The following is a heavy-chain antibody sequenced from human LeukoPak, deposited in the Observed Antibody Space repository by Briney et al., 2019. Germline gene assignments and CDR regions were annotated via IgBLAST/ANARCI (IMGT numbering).Heavy chain of an antibody. CDR2: IYYSGST. CDR3: ARHEGGTLVGY. J-gene: IGHJ4*02. CDR1: GGSISSYY. D-gene: IGHD1-7*01. Sequence: SETLSLTCTVSGGSISSYYWNWIRQPPGKGLEWIGSIYYSGSTYYNPSLKSRVTISVDTSKNQFSLKLSSVTAADTAVYYCARHEGGTLVGYWGQGTLVTVSS. V-gene: IGHV4-59*05.